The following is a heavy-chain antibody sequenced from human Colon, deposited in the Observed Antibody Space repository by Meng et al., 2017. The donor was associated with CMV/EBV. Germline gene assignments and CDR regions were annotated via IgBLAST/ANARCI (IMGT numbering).Heavy chain of an antibody. CDR3: ARAPIAYDSSGYYHFDY. V-gene: IGHV3-21*06. D-gene: IGHD3-22*01. CDR1: EFPLSTFS. Sequence: GGVGGGLVKPGGSLRLSCAAYEFPLSTFSMNWVRQAPGKGLEWVSFISTSSKHIYYADSVKGRFTISRDNADNSLYLQMNSLRADDTAIYYCARAPIAYDSSGYYHFDYWGQGALVTVSS. CDR2: ISTSSKHI. J-gene: IGHJ4*02.